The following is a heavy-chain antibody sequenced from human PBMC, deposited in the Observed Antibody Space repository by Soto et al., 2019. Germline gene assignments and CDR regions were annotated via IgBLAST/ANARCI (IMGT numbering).Heavy chain of an antibody. CDR2: ISYDGTTK. CDR1: GFTFSSYG. D-gene: IGHD5-12*01. Sequence: QVQLVESGGGVVQPGGSLRLSCAASGFTFSSYGMNWVRQAPGKGLEWVAVISYDGTTKYYTDTVRGRFTISRDNSKNTLYLQMNTLRTDDTAIYYCAKEDEIVAAYGFDIWGQGTTVTVSS. V-gene: IGHV3-30*18. CDR3: AKEDEIVAAYGFDI. J-gene: IGHJ3*02.